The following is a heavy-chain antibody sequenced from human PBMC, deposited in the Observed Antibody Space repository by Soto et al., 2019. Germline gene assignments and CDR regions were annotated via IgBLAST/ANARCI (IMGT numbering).Heavy chain of an antibody. CDR2: TYYRSKWYN. D-gene: IGHD6-19*01. J-gene: IGHJ1*01. CDR3: AKGVPGIAVAGTGYFQH. V-gene: IGHV6-1*01. Sequence: SQTLSLTCAISGDSVSSNSVTWNWIRQSPSRGLEWLGRTYYRSKWYNDYAESVKSRITINPDTSKNQFSLHLNSVTPEDTAVYYCAKGVPGIAVAGTGYFQHWGQGTLVTVSS. CDR1: GDSVSSNSVT.